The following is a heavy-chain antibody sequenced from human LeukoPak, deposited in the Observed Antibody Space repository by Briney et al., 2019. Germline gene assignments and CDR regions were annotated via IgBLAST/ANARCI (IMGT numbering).Heavy chain of an antibody. CDR1: GFTFSSCT. D-gene: IGHD1-26*01. Sequence: PGGSLRLSCAASGFTFSSCTMNWVRQAPGKGLEWVSSISSSSSYIYYADSVKGRFTISRDNAKNSLYLQMNSLTAEDTAVYYCARDLWGAGDCWGQGTLVTVSS. V-gene: IGHV3-21*01. CDR2: ISSSSSYI. CDR3: ARDLWGAGDC. J-gene: IGHJ4*02.